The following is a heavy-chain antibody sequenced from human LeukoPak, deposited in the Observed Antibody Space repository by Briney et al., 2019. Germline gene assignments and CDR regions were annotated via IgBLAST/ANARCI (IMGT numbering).Heavy chain of an antibody. J-gene: IGHJ4*02. D-gene: IGHD3-9*01. CDR2: INLNSGGT. Sequence: ASVKVSCKASGYSFTNYDINWVRQAPGQGLEWMGWINLNSGGTNYAQKFQVRVTMTRDTSISTAYMELSRLRSDDTAVYYCARSPHILTGENFDYWGQGTLVTVSS. CDR3: ARSPHILTGENFDY. CDR1: GYSFTNYD. V-gene: IGHV1-2*02.